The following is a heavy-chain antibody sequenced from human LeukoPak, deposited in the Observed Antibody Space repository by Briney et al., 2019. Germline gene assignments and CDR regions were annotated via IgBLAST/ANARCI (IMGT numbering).Heavy chain of an antibody. CDR3: GGIAVAGTGKFDY. CDR2: ISGDGGST. D-gene: IGHD6-19*01. Sequence: GGSLRLSCAASGFTFDDYAMHWVRQAPGKGLEWVSLISGDGGSTYYADSVKGRFPISRDNSKNSLYLQMNSLRTEDTALYYCGGIAVAGTGKFDYWGQGTLVTVSS. CDR1: GFTFDDYA. V-gene: IGHV3-43*02. J-gene: IGHJ4*02.